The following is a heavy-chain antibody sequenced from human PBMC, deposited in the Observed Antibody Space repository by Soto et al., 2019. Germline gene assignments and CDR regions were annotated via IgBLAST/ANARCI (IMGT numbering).Heavy chain of an antibody. CDR2: ISYSGST. CDR1: GGSISSGGYY. J-gene: IGHJ5*02. D-gene: IGHD6-13*01. V-gene: IGHV4-31*03. CDR3: ARAKAPLYTSSWYWFDP. Sequence: PSETLSLTCTVSGGSISSGGYYWSWIRQHPGTGLEWIGHISYSGSTYYNTSLKSRVTISVDTSRNQFSLIVNSVTAADTAVYYCARAKAPLYTSSWYWFDPWGQGTLVKVSS.